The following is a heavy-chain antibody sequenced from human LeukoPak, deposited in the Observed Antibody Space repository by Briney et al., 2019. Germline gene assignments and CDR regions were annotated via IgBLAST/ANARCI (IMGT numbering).Heavy chain of an antibody. CDR1: GYTLTSYD. J-gene: IGHJ1*01. V-gene: IGHV1-8*01. CDR2: MNPNSGRT. Sequence: ASVKVSCKASGYTLTSYDINWVRQATGQGLEWMGWMNPNSGRTGYAQNFQGRITITRNTSISTAYMELSSLRSEDTAVYYCARSAGRNPGDFQHWGQGTLVTVSP. CDR3: ARSAGRNPGDFQH. D-gene: IGHD3-10*01.